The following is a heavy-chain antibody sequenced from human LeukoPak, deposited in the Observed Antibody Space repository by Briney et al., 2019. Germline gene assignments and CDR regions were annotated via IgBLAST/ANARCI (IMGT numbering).Heavy chain of an antibody. J-gene: IGHJ4*02. CDR1: GFAFSDYA. D-gene: IGHD1-26*01. CDR2: ISGTGGNT. CDR3: AKVEGARDY. V-gene: IGHV3-23*01. Sequence: PGGSLRLSCVASGFAFSDYAMSWVRQAPGKGLEWVAAISGTGGNTYYADSVKGRFTISRDNSKNTLYLQMNSLRAEDTAVYYCAKVEGARDYWGQGTLVTVSS.